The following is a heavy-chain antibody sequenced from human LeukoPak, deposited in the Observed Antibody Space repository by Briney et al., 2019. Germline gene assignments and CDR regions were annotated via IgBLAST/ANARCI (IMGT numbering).Heavy chain of an antibody. J-gene: IGHJ4*02. CDR1: GFSVTNNY. CDR3: ARGDGYNFFDY. CDR2: FYVGGAT. D-gene: IGHD5-24*01. Sequence: GGSLRLSCAVSGFSVTNNYMSWVRQAPGKGLEWVSVFYVGGATYYADSVEGRFTISRDNSENTLYLQMKSLRAEDTAVYYCARGDGYNFFDYWGQGTLVTVSS. V-gene: IGHV3-53*01.